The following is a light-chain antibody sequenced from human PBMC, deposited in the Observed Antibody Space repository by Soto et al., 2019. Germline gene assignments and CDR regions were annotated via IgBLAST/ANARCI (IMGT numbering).Light chain of an antibody. Sequence: QSALTQPASVSGSPGQSITISCTGTSSDVGGYNYVSWYQQHPGRAPKLMIYEVSDRPSGVPDRFSGSKSGNTASLTVSGLQAEDEADYFCSSFAGSIFYVFGTGTKLTVL. CDR3: SSFAGSIFYV. CDR2: EVS. V-gene: IGLV2-8*01. CDR1: SSDVGGYNY. J-gene: IGLJ1*01.